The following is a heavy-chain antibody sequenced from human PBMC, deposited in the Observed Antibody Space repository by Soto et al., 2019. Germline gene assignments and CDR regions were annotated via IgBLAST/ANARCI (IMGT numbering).Heavy chain of an antibody. V-gene: IGHV1-2*04. CDR3: SRGGGRHYYGSGRGYYLDV. J-gene: IGHJ6*03. D-gene: IGHD3-10*01. CDR1: GYTFTGYY. Sequence: QVQLVQSGAEVKKPGASVKVSCKASGYTFTGYYMHWVRQAPGQGLEWMGWINPNSGGTNYAQKFQGWVNMARGTAINQGYSEPGRLRSGGTGVLYCSRGGGRHYYGSGRGYYLDVWGKGTTVTLSS. CDR2: INPNSGGT.